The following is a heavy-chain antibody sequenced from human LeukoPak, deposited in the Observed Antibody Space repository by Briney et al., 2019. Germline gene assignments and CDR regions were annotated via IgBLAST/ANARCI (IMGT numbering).Heavy chain of an antibody. D-gene: IGHD6-19*01. V-gene: IGHV3-21*01. CDR1: GFTLVTYR. J-gene: IGHJ4*02. Sequence: PGGSLSLSLEASGFTLVTYRMNWVAQAPGKGLGWVSSISSSSSYIYYADSVKGRFTISRDNAKNSLYLQMNSLRAEDTAVYYCARDSSGWLPDYWGQGTLVTVSS. CDR2: ISSSSSYI. CDR3: ARDSSGWLPDY.